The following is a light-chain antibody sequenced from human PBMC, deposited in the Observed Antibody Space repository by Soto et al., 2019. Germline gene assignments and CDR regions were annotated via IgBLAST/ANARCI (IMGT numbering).Light chain of an antibody. J-gene: IGKJ4*01. CDR1: QSVKNNF. CDR2: AAS. Sequence: IVLTQSPGTLSLSPGEGATLSCRASQSVKNNFLAWYQQSPGQAPRLLIHAASIRATGIPDRFSGSASGTDFTLLISRLEAEDFTVYYCQQCASSLTFGGGTKVEIK. CDR3: QQCASSLT. V-gene: IGKV3-20*01.